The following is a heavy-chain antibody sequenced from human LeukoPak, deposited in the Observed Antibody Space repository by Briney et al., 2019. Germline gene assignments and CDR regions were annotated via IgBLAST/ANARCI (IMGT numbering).Heavy chain of an antibody. CDR2: ITNTGGDT. V-gene: IGHV3-23*01. J-gene: IGHJ4*02. D-gene: IGHD6-13*01. CDR3: AKHDIAHYFDS. CDR1: GFTFSSYA. Sequence: PGGSLRLSCAASGFTFSSYAMSWVRQAPGKGLEWVASITNTGGDTYYVDSVKGRFTISRDNAKRPLFLQMTRLRDPDTPVHYCAKHDIAHYFDSRRQGTMATV.